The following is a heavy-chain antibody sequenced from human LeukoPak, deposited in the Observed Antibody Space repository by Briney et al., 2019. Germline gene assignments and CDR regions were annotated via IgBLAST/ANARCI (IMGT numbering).Heavy chain of an antibody. CDR3: ARDPGDRYFDY. Sequence: ASVKVSCKASGGTFSSYTISWVRQAPGQGLEWMGRIIPILGIANYAQKFQGRVTITADKSTSTAYMELSSLRSEDTAVHYCARDPGDRYFDYWGQGTLVTVSS. J-gene: IGHJ4*02. D-gene: IGHD2-21*02. V-gene: IGHV1-69*04. CDR1: GGTFSSYT. CDR2: IIPILGIA.